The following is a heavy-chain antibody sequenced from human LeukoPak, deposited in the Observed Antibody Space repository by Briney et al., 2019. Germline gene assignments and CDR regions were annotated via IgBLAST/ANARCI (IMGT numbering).Heavy chain of an antibody. V-gene: IGHV1-18*01. CDR2: ISAYNGNT. Sequence: ASVKVSCKASGYTFTSYGISWVRQAPGQGLEWMGWISAYNGNTNYAQKLQGRVTMTTDTSTSTAYMELSSLRSEDTAVYYCARESCSSTSCYLFDYWGLGTLVTVSS. J-gene: IGHJ4*02. D-gene: IGHD2-2*01. CDR1: GYTFTSYG. CDR3: ARESCSSTSCYLFDY.